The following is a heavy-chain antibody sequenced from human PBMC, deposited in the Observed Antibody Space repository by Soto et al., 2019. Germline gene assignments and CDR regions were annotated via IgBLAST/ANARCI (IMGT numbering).Heavy chain of an antibody. CDR1: GYTFTGYY. V-gene: IGHV1-2*04. CDR2: INPNSGGT. J-gene: IGHJ4*02. Sequence: GASVKVSCKASGYTFTGYYMHWVRQAPGQGLEWMGWINPNSGGTNYAQKFQGWVTMTRDTSISTAYMELSRLRSDDTAVYYCARDRSRRAVAGAHYFDYWGQGTLVTVSS. CDR3: ARDRSRRAVAGAHYFDY. D-gene: IGHD6-19*01.